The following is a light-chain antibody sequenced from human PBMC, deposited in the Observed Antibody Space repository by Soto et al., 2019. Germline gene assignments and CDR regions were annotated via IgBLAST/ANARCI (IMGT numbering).Light chain of an antibody. CDR1: QSVSSNY. J-gene: IGKJ1*01. CDR2: GAS. CDR3: QHLRT. Sequence: EIVLTQSPGTLSLSPGERATLSCRASQSVSSNYLAWYQQKPGQAPRLLIYGASSRATGIPDRFSGSGSGTDFNLNISRPEPEDFAVYYCQHLRTFGQGTKVEIK. V-gene: IGKV3-20*01.